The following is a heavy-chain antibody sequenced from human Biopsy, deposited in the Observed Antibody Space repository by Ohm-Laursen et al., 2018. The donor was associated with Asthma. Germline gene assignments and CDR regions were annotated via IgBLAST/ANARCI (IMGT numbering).Heavy chain of an antibody. CDR2: IKQDGTEK. Sequence: SLRLSCAASGFTLGDYWMSWVRQAPAKGLEWVANIKQDGTEKNHVDSLKGRFTISRDNAKNSLYLQMNSPRAEDTAVYYCARTFHFWSPYHAEHFQLWGQGTLVTVPS. D-gene: IGHD3-3*02. CDR1: GFTLGDYW. CDR3: ARTFHFWSPYHAEHFQL. V-gene: IGHV3-7*01. J-gene: IGHJ1*01.